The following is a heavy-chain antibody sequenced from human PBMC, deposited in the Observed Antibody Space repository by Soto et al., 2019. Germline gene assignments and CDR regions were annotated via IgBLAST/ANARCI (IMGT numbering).Heavy chain of an antibody. V-gene: IGHV4-34*01. CDR2: INHSGST. J-gene: IGHJ4*02. CDR1: GGTFIGYY. CDR3: ARVSSSWYQYYFDY. Sequence: SETQSLTCAVYGGTFIGYYGSWIRQPPGKGLEWIGEINHSGSTNYNPSLKSRVTISVDTSKNQFSLKLSSVPAADTAVYYCARVSSSWYQYYFDYWGQGTLVTVSS. D-gene: IGHD6-13*01.